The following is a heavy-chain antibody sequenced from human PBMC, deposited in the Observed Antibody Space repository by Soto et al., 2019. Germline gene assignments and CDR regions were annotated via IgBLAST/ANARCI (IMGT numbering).Heavy chain of an antibody. D-gene: IGHD6-13*01. Sequence: GGSLRLSCAASGFTFSSYAMSWVRQAPGKGLEWVSAISGSGGSTYYADSVKGRFTISRDNSKNTLYLQMNSLRAEDTAVYYCANPQPPGLRVAAAVFEYWGQGTLVTVSS. J-gene: IGHJ4*02. CDR1: GFTFSSYA. CDR3: ANPQPPGLRVAAAVFEY. V-gene: IGHV3-23*01. CDR2: ISGSGGST.